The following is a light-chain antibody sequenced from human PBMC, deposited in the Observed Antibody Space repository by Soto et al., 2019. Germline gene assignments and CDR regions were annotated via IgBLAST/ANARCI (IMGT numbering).Light chain of an antibody. J-gene: IGLJ1*01. Sequence: QSALTQPASVSGSPGQSITISCTGTSCDVGAYNYVSWYQQHPGKAPKLMIYDVSNRPSGVSNRFSGSKSGNTASLTISGFQAEDEADYYCSSYTSSSTLDVFGTGTKVTVL. V-gene: IGLV2-14*01. CDR1: SCDVGAYNY. CDR3: SSYTSSSTLDV. CDR2: DVS.